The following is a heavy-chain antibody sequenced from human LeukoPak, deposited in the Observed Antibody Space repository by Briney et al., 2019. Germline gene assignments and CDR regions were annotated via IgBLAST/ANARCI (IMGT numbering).Heavy chain of an antibody. Sequence: PGGSLRLSCAASGFTCSSYAMSWVRQAPGKGLEWVSAISGSGGSTYYADSVKGRFTISRDNSKNTLYLQMNSLRAEDTAVYYCANLITMVRGVIIDYWGQGTLVTVSS. CDR1: GFTCSSYA. CDR2: ISGSGGST. D-gene: IGHD3-10*01. V-gene: IGHV3-23*01. CDR3: ANLITMVRGVIIDY. J-gene: IGHJ4*02.